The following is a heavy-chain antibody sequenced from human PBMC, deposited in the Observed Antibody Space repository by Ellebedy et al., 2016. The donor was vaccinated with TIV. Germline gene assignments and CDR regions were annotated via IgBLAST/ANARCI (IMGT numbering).Heavy chain of an antibody. V-gene: IGHV3-30*03. Sequence: GESLKISCAASGFTFSSYGMHWVRQAPGKGLEWVAVISYDGSNKYYADSVKGRFTISRDNSKNTLYLQMNSLRAEDTAVYYCARSGPIEFGEIQKYYFDYWGQGTLVTVSS. J-gene: IGHJ4*02. CDR3: ARSGPIEFGEIQKYYFDY. CDR1: GFTFSSYG. D-gene: IGHD3-10*01. CDR2: ISYDGSNK.